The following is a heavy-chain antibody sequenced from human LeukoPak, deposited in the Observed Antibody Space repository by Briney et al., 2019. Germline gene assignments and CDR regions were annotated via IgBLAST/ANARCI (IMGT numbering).Heavy chain of an antibody. CDR1: VFTFSLLC. D-gene: IGHD3-16*01. Sequence: RRRGLSLSCATSVFTFSLLCMLWVRQPPPRGLAWVACITFYGCNQYYTDSVKGRFPISRDNSYSTLYLQISGLRPEDTAIYYCAKGHRYTYGPFDYWGQGALVTVSS. CDR2: ITFYGCNQ. J-gene: IGHJ4*02. CDR3: AKGHRYTYGPFDY. V-gene: IGHV3-30*18.